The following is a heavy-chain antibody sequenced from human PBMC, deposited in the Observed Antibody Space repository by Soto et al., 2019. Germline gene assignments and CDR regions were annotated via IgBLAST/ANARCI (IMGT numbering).Heavy chain of an antibody. D-gene: IGHD2-2*01. J-gene: IGHJ4*02. CDR1: GLTFDDYA. CDR3: AKEAGTRYFDY. V-gene: IGHV3-9*01. CDR2: ISWNSGSI. Sequence: EVQLVESGGGLVQPGRSLRLSCAVSGLTFDDYAMHWVRQAPGKGLEWVSGISWNSGSIGYADSVKGRFTISRDNDKNSLYLQMNSLRSEDTAFYYCAKEAGTRYFDYWGQGTLVTVSS.